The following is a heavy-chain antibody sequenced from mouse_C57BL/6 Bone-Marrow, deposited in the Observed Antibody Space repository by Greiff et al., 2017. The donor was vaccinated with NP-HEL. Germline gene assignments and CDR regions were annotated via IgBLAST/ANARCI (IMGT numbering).Heavy chain of an antibody. J-gene: IGHJ4*01. CDR1: GFTFSDYG. V-gene: IGHV5-17*01. CDR3: ARGGYYAMDY. Sequence: EVMLVESGGGLVKPGGSLKLSCAASGFTFSDYGMHWVRQAPEKGLEWVAYISSGSSTIYYADPVKGRFTISRDNAKNTLFLQMTSLRSEDTAMYYCARGGYYAMDYWGQGTSVTVSS. CDR2: ISSGSSTI.